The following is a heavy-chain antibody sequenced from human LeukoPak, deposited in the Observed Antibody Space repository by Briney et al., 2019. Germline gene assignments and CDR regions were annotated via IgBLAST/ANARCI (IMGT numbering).Heavy chain of an antibody. Sequence: GGSLRLSCAASGFTFSSYEMNWVRQAPGKGLEWVSYISSSGSTIYYADSVKGRFTTSRDNSKNTLYLQMNNLRAEDTAVYYCARATGLDFDSWGQGTLVTVSS. V-gene: IGHV3-48*03. CDR2: ISSSGSTI. CDR1: GFTFSSYE. J-gene: IGHJ4*02. CDR3: ARATGLDFDS. D-gene: IGHD3/OR15-3a*01.